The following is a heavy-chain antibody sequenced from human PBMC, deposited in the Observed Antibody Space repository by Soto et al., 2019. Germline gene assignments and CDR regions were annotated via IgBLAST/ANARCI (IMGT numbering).Heavy chain of an antibody. Sequence: QVQLVESGGGVVQPGRSLRLSCAASGFTFSNYGMHWVRRAPGKGLEWVAVIWYDGSNKYYADSVKGRFTISRDNSKNTLYLQMDSLRAEDTAVYHCAAGNDYGEDYWGQGTLVTVSS. CDR1: GFTFSNYG. J-gene: IGHJ4*02. V-gene: IGHV3-33*01. D-gene: IGHD4-17*01. CDR3: AAGNDYGEDY. CDR2: IWYDGSNK.